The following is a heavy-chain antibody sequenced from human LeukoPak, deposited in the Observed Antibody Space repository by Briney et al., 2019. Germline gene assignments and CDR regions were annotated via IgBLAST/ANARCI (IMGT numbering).Heavy chain of an antibody. D-gene: IGHD6-13*01. V-gene: IGHV4-61*01. CDR3: ARGAAAGRGLWFDP. Sequence: SETLSLTCTVSGGSISSSSDYWSWIRQPPGKGLEWIGYIYYSGSTNYNPSLKSRVTISVDTSKNQFSLKLSSVTAADTAVYYCARGAAAGRGLWFDPWGQGTLVTVSS. J-gene: IGHJ5*02. CDR1: GGSISSSSDY. CDR2: IYYSGST.